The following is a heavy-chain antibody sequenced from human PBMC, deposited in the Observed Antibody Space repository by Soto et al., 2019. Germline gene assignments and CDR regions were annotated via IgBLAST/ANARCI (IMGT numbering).Heavy chain of an antibody. D-gene: IGHD3-3*01. CDR3: AKGRPYDLQLDKDWFDP. CDR1: GFTFDDYA. V-gene: IGHV3-9*01. CDR2: ISWNSGSI. J-gene: IGHJ5*02. Sequence: EVQLVESGGGLVQPGRSLRLSCAASGFTFDDYAMHWVRQAPGKGLEWVSGISWNSGSIGYADSVKGRFTISRDNAKNSLNLQMNSLRAEDTALYYCAKGRPYDLQLDKDWFDPWGQGTLVTVSS.